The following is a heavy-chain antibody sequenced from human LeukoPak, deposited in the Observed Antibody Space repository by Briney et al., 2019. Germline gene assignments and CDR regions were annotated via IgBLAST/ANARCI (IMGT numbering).Heavy chain of an antibody. D-gene: IGHD4-23*01. Sequence: SVKVSCKASGGTFSNYAVSWVRQAPGQGLEWMGGILPIFDTGNYAQKFQGRVTVTADASTSTAYMELSSLRSEDTAVYYCARSNYGGHSGVWFDPWGQGTLVTVSS. CDR3: ARSNYGGHSGVWFDP. V-gene: IGHV1-69*13. CDR2: ILPIFDTG. J-gene: IGHJ5*02. CDR1: GGTFSNYA.